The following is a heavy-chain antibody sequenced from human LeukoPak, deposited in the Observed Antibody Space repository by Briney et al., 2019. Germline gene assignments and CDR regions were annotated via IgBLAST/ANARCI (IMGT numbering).Heavy chain of an antibody. V-gene: IGHV4-59*01. CDR3: ARDRVGGSYDY. Sequence: EALSLTCTVSGGSISSYYWSWIRQPPGKGLEWIGYIYYSGSTNYNPSLKSRVTISVDTSKNQFSLKLSSVTAADTAVYYCARDRVGGSYDYWGQGTLVTVSS. J-gene: IGHJ4*02. CDR2: IYYSGST. CDR1: GGSISSYY. D-gene: IGHD1-26*01.